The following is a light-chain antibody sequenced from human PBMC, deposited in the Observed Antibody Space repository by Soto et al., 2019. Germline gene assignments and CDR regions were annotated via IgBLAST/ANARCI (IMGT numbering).Light chain of an antibody. V-gene: IGKV1-39*01. CDR1: QSIRKY. CDR3: QQYYSFPLT. Sequence: DIQMTQSPSTLPASVGDRVIITCRASQSIRKYLNWYQHKPGKVPTLLIYAASSLQSGVPSRFSGSGSGTEFTLTITSLQPEDFATYYCQQYYSFPLTFGGGTKVDIK. J-gene: IGKJ4*01. CDR2: AAS.